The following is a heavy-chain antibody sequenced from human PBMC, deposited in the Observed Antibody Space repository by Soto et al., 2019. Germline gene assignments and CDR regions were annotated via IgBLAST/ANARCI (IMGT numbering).Heavy chain of an antibody. J-gene: IGHJ3*02. Sequence: GSLRLSCAASRFTLRNYVVNWVRQAPGKGLEWVSTTGGSGDTYYPDSVKGRFIISRDNSKNTVYLEMITLRAEDTAVYYCATSGHCGGLRCSSFDMWGQGTVVTVSS. V-gene: IGHV3-23*01. CDR3: ATSGHCGGLRCSSFDM. CDR1: RFTLRNYV. CDR2: TGGSGDT. D-gene: IGHD2-21*01.